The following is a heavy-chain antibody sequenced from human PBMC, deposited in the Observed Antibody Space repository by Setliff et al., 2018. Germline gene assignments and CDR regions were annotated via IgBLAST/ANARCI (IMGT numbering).Heavy chain of an antibody. J-gene: IGHJ6*03. CDR1: GGSISSYY. V-gene: IGHV4-4*07. D-gene: IGHD5-18*01. CDR2: IYTSGST. CDR3: ARDGGAAMDEFYYYYMDV. Sequence: KPSETLSLTCTVSGGSISSYYWSWIRQPAGKGLEWIGRIYTSGSTNYNPSLKSRVTMSVDTSKNQFSLKLSSVTAADTAVYYCARDGGAAMDEFYYYYMDVWGKGTTVTVSS.